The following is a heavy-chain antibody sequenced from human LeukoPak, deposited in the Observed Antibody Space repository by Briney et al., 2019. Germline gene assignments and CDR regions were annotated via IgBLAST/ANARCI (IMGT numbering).Heavy chain of an antibody. CDR2: ISYDGSNK. V-gene: IGHV3-30-3*01. CDR3: ARGYSYGYGEGY. CDR1: GFTFSSYA. D-gene: IGHD5-18*01. Sequence: PGGSLRLSCAASGFTFSSYAMHRVRQAPGKGLEWVAVISYDGSNKYYADSVKGRFTISRDNSKNTLYLQMNSLRAEDTAVYYCARGYSYGYGEGYWGQGTLVTVSS. J-gene: IGHJ4*02.